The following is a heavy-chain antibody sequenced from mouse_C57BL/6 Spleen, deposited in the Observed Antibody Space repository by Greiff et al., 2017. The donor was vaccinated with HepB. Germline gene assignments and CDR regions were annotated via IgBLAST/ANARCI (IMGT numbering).Heavy chain of an antibody. D-gene: IGHD1-1*01. CDR1: GFNIKDDY. J-gene: IGHJ1*03. Sequence: VHVKQSGAELVRPGASVKLSCTASGFNIKDDYMHWVKQRPEQGLEWIGWIDPENGDTEYASKFQGKATITADTSSNTAYLQLSSLTSEDTAVYYCTTGGTVVGYFDVWGTGTTVTVSS. CDR3: TTGGTVVGYFDV. V-gene: IGHV14-4*01. CDR2: IDPENGDT.